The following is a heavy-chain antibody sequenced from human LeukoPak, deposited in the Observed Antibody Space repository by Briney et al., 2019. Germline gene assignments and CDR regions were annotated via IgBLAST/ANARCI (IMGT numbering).Heavy chain of an antibody. D-gene: IGHD3-10*01. CDR1: GGSISSSSYY. Sequence: SETLSLTCTVSGGSISSSSYYWGWIRQPPGKGLEWIGSIYYSGSTYYNPSLTSRVTISVDESKNQFSLNLSSVTAADTAVYYCAGPDNDLLGGYFDSWGQGILVTVSS. V-gene: IGHV4-39*01. CDR3: AGPDNDLLGGYFDS. J-gene: IGHJ4*02. CDR2: IYYSGST.